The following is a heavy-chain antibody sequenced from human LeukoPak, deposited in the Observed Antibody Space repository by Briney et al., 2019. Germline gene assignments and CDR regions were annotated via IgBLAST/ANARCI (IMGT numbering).Heavy chain of an antibody. CDR3: ARGDSYYYGMDV. CDR1: GGSVSSGSYY. J-gene: IGHJ6*02. Sequence: SETLSLTCTVSGGSVSSGSYYWSWIRQPPGKGLEWIGYIYYSGRTNYNPSLKSRVTISVDTSKNQFSLKLSSVTAADTAVYYCARGDSYYYGMDVWGQGTTVTVSS. CDR2: IYYSGRT. V-gene: IGHV4-61*01. D-gene: IGHD3-22*01.